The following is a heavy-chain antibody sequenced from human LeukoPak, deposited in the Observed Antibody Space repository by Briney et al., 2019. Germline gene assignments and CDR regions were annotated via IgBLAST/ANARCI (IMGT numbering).Heavy chain of an antibody. J-gene: IGHJ4*02. D-gene: IGHD3-3*01. Sequence: GGSLRLSCTASGFTFGDYAMSWVRQAPGKGLEWVGFIRSKAYGGTTEYAASVKGRFTISGDDSKSIAYLQMNSLKTEDTAVYYCTRDDFWSGALPYYFDYWGQGTLVTVSS. V-gene: IGHV3-49*04. CDR1: GFTFGDYA. CDR3: TRDDFWSGALPYYFDY. CDR2: IRSKAYGGTT.